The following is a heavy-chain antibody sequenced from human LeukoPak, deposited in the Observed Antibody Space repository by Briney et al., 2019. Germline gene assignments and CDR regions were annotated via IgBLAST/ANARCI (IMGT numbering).Heavy chain of an antibody. CDR3: AKDPKQSLPISNFDY. D-gene: IGHD6-19*01. CDR1: GFTFSNHA. CDR2: ISGSSHMS. V-gene: IGHV3-23*01. Sequence: GGSLRLSCAASGFTFSNHAMSWVRQAPGKGLEWVSGISGSSHMSHYADSVKGRFTVSRDNSKNILYLQMSSLRVDDTAVYYCAKDPKQSLPISNFDYWGQGSLVTVSS. J-gene: IGHJ4*02.